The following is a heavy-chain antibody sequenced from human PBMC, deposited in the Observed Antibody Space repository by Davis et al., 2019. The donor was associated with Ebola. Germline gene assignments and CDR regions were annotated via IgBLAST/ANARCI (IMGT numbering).Heavy chain of an antibody. CDR3: ARGEVRYCSSTSCYNYGMDV. J-gene: IGHJ6*02. CDR2: IYYSGST. V-gene: IGHV4-59*12. D-gene: IGHD2-2*02. CDR1: GGSISSYY. Sequence: MPSETLSLTCTVSGGSISSYYWSWIRQPPGKGLEWIGYIYYSGSTYYNPSLKSRVTISVDTSKNQFSLKLSFVTAADTAVYYCARGEVRYCSSTSCYNYGMDVWGQGTTVTVSS.